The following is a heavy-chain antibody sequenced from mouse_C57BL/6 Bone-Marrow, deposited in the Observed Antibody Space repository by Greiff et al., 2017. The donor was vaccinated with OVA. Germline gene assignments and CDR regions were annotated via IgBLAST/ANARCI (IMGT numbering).Heavy chain of an antibody. CDR2: IYPRSGNT. D-gene: IGHD1-1*01. J-gene: IGHJ2*01. CDR3: ASPYYGSSYYFDY. CDR1: GYTFTSYG. V-gene: IGHV1-81*01. Sequence: VQLQQSGAELARPGASVTLSCKASGYTFTSYGMRWVKQRTGQGLEWIGAIYPRSGNTYYNEKFKGKATLTADKSSSTAYMELRSLTSEDSAVYFSASPYYGSSYYFDYWGQGTTLTVSS.